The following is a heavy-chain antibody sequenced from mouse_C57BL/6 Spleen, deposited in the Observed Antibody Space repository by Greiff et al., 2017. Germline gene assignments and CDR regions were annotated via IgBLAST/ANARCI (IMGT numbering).Heavy chain of an antibody. CDR3: TAGAD. V-gene: IGHV14-4*01. D-gene: IGHD4-1*01. J-gene: IGHJ3*01. CDR1: GFNIKDDY. Sequence: EVKLMESGAELVRPGASVKLSCTASGFNIKDDYMHWVKQRPEQGLEWIGWIDPENGDTEYASKFQGKATITADTSSNTAYLQLSSLASEDTAVYYCTAGADWGQGALVAVCA. CDR2: IDPENGDT.